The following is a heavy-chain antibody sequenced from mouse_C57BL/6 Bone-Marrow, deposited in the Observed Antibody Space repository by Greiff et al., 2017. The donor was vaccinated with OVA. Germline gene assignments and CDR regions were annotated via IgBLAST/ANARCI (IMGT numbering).Heavy chain of an antibody. CDR2: IYPGSGST. Sequence: QVQLQQPGAELVKPGASVKMSCKASGYTFTSYWITWVKQRPGQGLEWIGDIYPGSGSTNYNEKFKSKATLTVDTSSSTAYMQLSSLTSEDSAVYYCARKGNPPHYFDYWGQGTTLTVSS. V-gene: IGHV1-55*01. CDR1: GYTFTSYW. CDR3: ARKGNPPHYFDY. J-gene: IGHJ2*01.